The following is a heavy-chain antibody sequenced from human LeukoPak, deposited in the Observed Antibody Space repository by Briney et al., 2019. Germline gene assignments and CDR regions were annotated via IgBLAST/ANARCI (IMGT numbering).Heavy chain of an antibody. V-gene: IGHV4-39*07. CDR2: IYYSGST. J-gene: IGHJ4*02. CDR3: ARGGREYYDSSGYYY. D-gene: IGHD3-22*01. Sequence: SETLSLTCTVSRGSISSSSYYWGWIRQPPGKGLEWIGSIYYSGSTYYNPSLKSRVTISVDTSKNQFSLKLSSVTAADAAVYYCARGGREYYDSSGYYYWGQGTLVTVSS. CDR1: RGSISSSSYY.